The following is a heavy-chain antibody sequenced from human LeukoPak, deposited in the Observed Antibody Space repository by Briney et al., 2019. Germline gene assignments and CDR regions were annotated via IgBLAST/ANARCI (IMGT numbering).Heavy chain of an antibody. CDR3: AAVSPMYYDSSGYSDY. V-gene: IGHV1-58*02. J-gene: IGHJ4*02. D-gene: IGHD3-22*01. CDR1: GFTFTRST. Sequence: SXXVPCKASGFTFTRSTMQWLRQARGQRLEWIGWSVVGSGDTNYAQKFQERITFTRDRSTSTAYMELSSLRSDDTAVYYRAAVSPMYYDSSGYSDYWGQGTLVTVSS. CDR2: SVVGSGDT.